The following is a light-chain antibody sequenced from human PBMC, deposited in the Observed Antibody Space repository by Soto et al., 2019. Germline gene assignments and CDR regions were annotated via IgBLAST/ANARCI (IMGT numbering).Light chain of an antibody. CDR3: QQYNNWPRT. CDR1: QSVRSSH. Sequence: EIVLTQSPGTLSLSRGERATLSCRASQSVRSSHLAWYQQKPGQAPRLLIYGASTRATGIPARFSGSGSGTEFTLTISSLQSEDFAVYYCQQYNNWPRTFGQGTKVDIK. CDR2: GAS. J-gene: IGKJ1*01. V-gene: IGKV3-15*01.